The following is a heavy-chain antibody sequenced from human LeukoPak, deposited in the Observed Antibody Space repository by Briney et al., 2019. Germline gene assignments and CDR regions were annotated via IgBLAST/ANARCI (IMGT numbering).Heavy chain of an antibody. CDR2: IRSKAYGGTT. CDR1: GFTFGDYA. V-gene: IGHV3-49*04. J-gene: IGHJ6*02. CDR3: TRALYYYYGMDV. Sequence: GGSLRLSCTASGFTFGDYAMSWVRQAPGKGLEGVGFIRSKAYGGTTEYAASVKGRFTISRDDSKSIAYLQMNSLKTEDTAVYYCTRALYYYYGMDVWGQGTTVTVSS.